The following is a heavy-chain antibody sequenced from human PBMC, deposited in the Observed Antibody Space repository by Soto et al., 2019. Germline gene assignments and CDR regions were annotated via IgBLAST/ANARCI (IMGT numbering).Heavy chain of an antibody. CDR1: AGSVSSGNYY. V-gene: IGHV4-61*01. D-gene: IGHD6-19*01. Sequence: QVQLQESGPGLVKPSESLSLTCTVSAGSVSSGNYYWSWIRQPPGKGLEWIGHIYYSGTTNYNPSLKSRVTISVDTSKNQFSLKMTSVTAADTAVYYCATSSSGWYFFDYWGQGTLVTVSS. CDR2: IYYSGTT. J-gene: IGHJ4*02. CDR3: ATSSSGWYFFDY.